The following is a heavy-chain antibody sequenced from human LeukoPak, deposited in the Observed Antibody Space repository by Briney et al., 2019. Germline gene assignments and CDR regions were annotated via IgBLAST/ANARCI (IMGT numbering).Heavy chain of an antibody. J-gene: IGHJ5*02. CDR2: IYHSGTT. D-gene: IGHD1-26*01. CDR3: TRLSHVAGAAKVSWFDP. Sequence: SETLSLTCTVSAYSISNGFLWGWIRQPPGKGLEWIARIYHSGTTYYNPSLKSRITASVDTSKNQFSLKLSSATAADTAIYYCTRLSHVAGAAKVSWFDPWGQGTLVTVSS. CDR1: AYSISNGFL. V-gene: IGHV4-38-2*02.